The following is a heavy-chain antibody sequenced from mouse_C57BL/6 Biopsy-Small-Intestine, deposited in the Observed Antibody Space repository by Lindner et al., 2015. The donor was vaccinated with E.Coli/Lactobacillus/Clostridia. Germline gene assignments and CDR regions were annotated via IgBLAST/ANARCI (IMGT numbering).Heavy chain of an antibody. V-gene: IGHV5-17*01. CDR3: ARGSSYGLDY. CDR1: GFTFSDYG. D-gene: IGHD1-1*01. CDR2: ISSGSTTI. J-gene: IGHJ2*01. Sequence: VQLQESGGGLVKPGGSLKLSCAASGFTFSDYGMHWVRQAPEKGLEWVAYISSGSTTIYYADSVKGRFTISRDNAKNTLFLQMTSLRSEDTATYYCARGSSYGLDYRGQGTTLTVSS.